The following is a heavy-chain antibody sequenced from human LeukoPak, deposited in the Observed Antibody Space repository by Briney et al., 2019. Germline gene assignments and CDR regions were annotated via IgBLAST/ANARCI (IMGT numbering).Heavy chain of an antibody. CDR1: GFTFDDYA. Sequence: GGSLRLSCAASGFTFDDYAMHWVRQAPGKGLEWVSGILRNSGSIGYADSVKGRFAISRDDAKNSLYLQMNSLRAEDTALYYCVKDGGRDTAAAYYWGQGTQVSVSS. CDR2: ILRNSGSI. CDR3: VKDGGRDTAAAYY. D-gene: IGHD6-13*01. J-gene: IGHJ4*02. V-gene: IGHV3-9*01.